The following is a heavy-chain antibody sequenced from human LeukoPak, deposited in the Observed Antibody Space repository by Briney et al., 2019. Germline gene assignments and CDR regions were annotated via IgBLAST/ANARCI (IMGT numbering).Heavy chain of an antibody. CDR1: GGTVSSYS. Sequence: ASVKVSCKASGGTVSSYSISWVRQSPGQGLGWMGRIIPILGIADYAQKFQGRITITADKSTRTAYMELSNLRSEDTAVYYCARRGGITIFGVVTSPDAFDIWGQGTMVTVSS. D-gene: IGHD3-3*01. CDR2: IIPILGIA. J-gene: IGHJ3*02. V-gene: IGHV1-69*02. CDR3: ARRGGITIFGVVTSPDAFDI.